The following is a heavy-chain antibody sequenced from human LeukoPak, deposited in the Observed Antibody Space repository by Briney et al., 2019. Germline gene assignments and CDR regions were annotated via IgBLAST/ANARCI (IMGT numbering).Heavy chain of an antibody. CDR2: ISSSSSYI. CDR1: GFTFSSYA. Sequence: GGSLRLSCAASGFTFSSYAMSWVRQAPGKGLEWVSSISSSSSYIYYADSVKGRFTISRDNAKNSLYLQMNSLRAEDTAVYYCARSSGALRDFDYWGQGTLVTVSS. CDR3: ARSSGALRDFDY. D-gene: IGHD6-19*01. V-gene: IGHV3-21*01. J-gene: IGHJ4*02.